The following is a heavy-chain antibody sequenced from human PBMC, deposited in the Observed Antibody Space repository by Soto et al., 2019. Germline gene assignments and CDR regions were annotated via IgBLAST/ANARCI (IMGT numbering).Heavy chain of an antibody. CDR2: INPTDGSA. CDR3: ARAGNAYYHYYMDV. D-gene: IGHD1-1*01. J-gene: IGHJ6*03. Sequence: QVQLVQSGAEVKKPGASVKVSCKASGYTFTSCYMHWVRQAPGQGLEWVGIINPTDGSATYAQRFRGRVTMTRDTSTSTVYVELSSLRSDDTAVYFCARAGNAYYHYYMDVWGTGTTVTVSS. CDR1: GYTFTSCY. V-gene: IGHV1-46*03.